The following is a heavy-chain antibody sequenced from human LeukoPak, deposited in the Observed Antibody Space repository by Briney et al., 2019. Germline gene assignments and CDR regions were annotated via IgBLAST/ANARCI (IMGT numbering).Heavy chain of an antibody. J-gene: IGHJ6*02. CDR1: GGSISSYY. Sequence: SETLSLTCTVSGGSISSYYWSWIRQPAGKGLEWIGRIYTSGSTNYNPSLKSRVTMSVDTSKNQFSLKLSSVTAADTAVYYCAREVPWFGELLPRDQSTRRYSMDVWGQGTTVTVSS. CDR3: AREVPWFGELLPRDQSTRRYSMDV. V-gene: IGHV4-4*07. D-gene: IGHD3-10*01. CDR2: IYTSGST.